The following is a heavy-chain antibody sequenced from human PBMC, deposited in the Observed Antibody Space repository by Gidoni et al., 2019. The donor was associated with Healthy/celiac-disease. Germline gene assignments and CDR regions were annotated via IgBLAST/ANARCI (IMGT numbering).Heavy chain of an antibody. CDR2: IYYSGST. CDR1: GGSISSRSYY. V-gene: IGHV4-39*01. D-gene: IGHD2-15*01. Sequence: QLQLQESGPGLVKPSETLSLTCTVSGGSISSRSYYWGWISQPPGKGLEWMGSIYYSGSTYYNPSLKSRVTISVDTSKNQFSLKLSSVTAADTAVDYCARHEAYCSGGSCYPGPFDPWGQGTLVTVSS. J-gene: IGHJ5*02. CDR3: ARHEAYCSGGSCYPGPFDP.